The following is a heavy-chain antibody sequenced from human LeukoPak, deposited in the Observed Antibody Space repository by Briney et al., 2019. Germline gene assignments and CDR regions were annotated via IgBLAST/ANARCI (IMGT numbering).Heavy chain of an antibody. CDR1: GYSITSGYN. CDR2: IYHGGSA. V-gene: IGHV4-38-2*02. Sequence: SETLSLTCTVSGYSITSGYNWAWIRQPPGKVLEWIGSIYHGGSAYYNPSLKSRVTISVDTSKNQFSLKPSSVTAADTAVYYCVRYCSSTTCYTRAVDYWGQGTLVTVSS. J-gene: IGHJ4*02. D-gene: IGHD2-2*01. CDR3: VRYCSSTTCYTRAVDY.